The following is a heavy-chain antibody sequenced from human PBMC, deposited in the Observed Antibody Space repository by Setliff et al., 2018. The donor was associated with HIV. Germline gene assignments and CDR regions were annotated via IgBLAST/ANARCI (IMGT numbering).Heavy chain of an antibody. CDR2: FYYTGSD. CDR1: GGSISSGGYY. J-gene: IGHJ6*03. Sequence: KASETLSLTCTVSGGSISSGGYYWSWIRQHPGKGLEWIGYFYYTGSDYYNPSLKSRVTISVDTSKNQFSLKLSSVTAADTAVYYCARGRRSRTYYYYMDVWGKGTTVTVSS. V-gene: IGHV4-31*03. CDR3: ARGRRSRTYYYYMDV.